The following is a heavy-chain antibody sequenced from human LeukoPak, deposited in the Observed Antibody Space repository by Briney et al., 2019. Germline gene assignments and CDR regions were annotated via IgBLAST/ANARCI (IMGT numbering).Heavy chain of an antibody. Sequence: PSETLSLTCTVSGGSISTSTYYWGWIRQPPGKGLEWIGSIYYSGITYYNPSLKSRVTISVDTSKNQFSLRLSSVTAADTAIYYCVRHGYCTGGGCYGPVDYWGQGTLVTVSS. CDR3: VRHGYCTGGGCYGPVDY. V-gene: IGHV4-39*01. D-gene: IGHD2-8*02. CDR1: GGSISTSTYY. J-gene: IGHJ4*02. CDR2: IYYSGIT.